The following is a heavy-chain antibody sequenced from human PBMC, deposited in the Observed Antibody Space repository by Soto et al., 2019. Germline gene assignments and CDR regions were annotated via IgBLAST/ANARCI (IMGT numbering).Heavy chain of an antibody. J-gene: IGHJ4*02. CDR3: ASFYSDTATSVIYS. V-gene: IGHV4-4*02. CDR1: GGSISSNNW. D-gene: IGHD4-17*01. Sequence: PSETLCLTCAVSGGSISSNNWWSWVRQPPGKGLEWIGSIYYSGSTYYNPSLKSRVTISVDTCKNHFSRKLLSVTAADLAVYYCASFYSDTATSVIYSCGLETLLTVSS. CDR2: IYYSGST.